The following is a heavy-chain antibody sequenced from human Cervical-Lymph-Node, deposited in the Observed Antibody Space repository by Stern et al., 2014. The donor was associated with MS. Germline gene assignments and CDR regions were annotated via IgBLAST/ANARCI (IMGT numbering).Heavy chain of an antibody. CDR2: IYTSGST. D-gene: IGHD3-10*01. CDR1: GGSITSGNYY. V-gene: IGHV4-61*02. CDR3: ARAAQVGEGSYYYGVDV. J-gene: IGHJ6*02. Sequence: QVQLVQSGPGLVKPSQTLSLTCAVSGGSITSGNYYWSWIRQPAGKGLEWIGRIYTSGSTNYSPSLKSRVILSLDTSQKPVSLKLFFVTAADTAVYYCARAAQVGEGSYYYGVDVWGQGTTVTVSS.